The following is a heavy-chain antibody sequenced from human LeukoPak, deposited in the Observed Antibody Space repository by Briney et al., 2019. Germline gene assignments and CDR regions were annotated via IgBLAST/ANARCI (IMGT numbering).Heavy chain of an antibody. J-gene: IGHJ4*02. D-gene: IGHD3-9*01. CDR3: AKDLGDSYDILTGYYTGYFDY. V-gene: IGHV3-23*01. CDR2: ISGSGGST. Sequence: GGSLRLSCAASGFTFSSYAMSWVRQAPGKGLEWVSAISGSGGSTYYADSVKGRSTISRDNSKNTLYLQMNSLRAEDTAVYYCAKDLGDSYDILTGYYTGYFDYWGQGTLVTVSS. CDR1: GFTFSSYA.